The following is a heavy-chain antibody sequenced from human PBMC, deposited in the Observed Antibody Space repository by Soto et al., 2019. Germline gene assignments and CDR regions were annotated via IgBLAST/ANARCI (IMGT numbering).Heavy chain of an antibody. Sequence: PGESLKISCAASGFTFTTYWMTWVRQAPGKGLEWVANRKQDGSEKFYVGSVRGRFTISRDNAKNSMYLQMNSLRAEDTAVYYCXRRSSGRLTTAWAPLDWWGQGTLVTVSS. V-gene: IGHV3-7*03. D-gene: IGHD2-15*01. CDR3: XRRSSGRLTTAWAPLDW. J-gene: IGHJ4*02. CDR1: GFTFTTYW. CDR2: RKQDGSEK.